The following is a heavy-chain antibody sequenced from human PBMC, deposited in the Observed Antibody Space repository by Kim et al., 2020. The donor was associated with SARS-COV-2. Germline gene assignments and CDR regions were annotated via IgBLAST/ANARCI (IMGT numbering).Heavy chain of an antibody. CDR3: ARDGDIVVVPGWYFDL. Sequence: SLTRRVTMSVDTSKNQFSLKLSSGTAADTAVYYCARDGDIVVVPGWYFDLWGRGTLVTVSS. J-gene: IGHJ2*01. D-gene: IGHD2-2*01. V-gene: IGHV4-4*07.